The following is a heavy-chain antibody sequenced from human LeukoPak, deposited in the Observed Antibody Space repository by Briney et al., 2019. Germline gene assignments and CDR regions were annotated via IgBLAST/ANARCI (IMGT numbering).Heavy chain of an antibody. Sequence: WASVKVSCTASGYSFTVYYMHWVRQAPGQGLEWMGWINPNSGDTNYAQKFQGRVTMTRDTSISTAYMKLSGLRSDDTARYYCARIRITMIVIAAFDIWGQGTMVTVSS. D-gene: IGHD3-22*01. J-gene: IGHJ3*02. CDR1: GYSFTVYY. V-gene: IGHV1-2*02. CDR2: INPNSGDT. CDR3: ARIRITMIVIAAFDI.